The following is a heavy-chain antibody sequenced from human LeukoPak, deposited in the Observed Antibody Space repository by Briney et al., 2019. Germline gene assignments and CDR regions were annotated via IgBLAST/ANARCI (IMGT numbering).Heavy chain of an antibody. CDR3: ARDWAYCSGGSCYSRGWFDP. V-gene: IGHV1-69*04. J-gene: IGHJ5*02. D-gene: IGHD2-15*01. CDR1: GGTFSSYA. Sequence: SVKVSCKASGGTFSSYAISWVRQAPGQGLEWMGRIIPILGITTYARKFQGRVTITADKSTNTVYMELSSLRSDDTAVYYCARDWAYCSGGSCYSRGWFDPWGQGTLVTVSS. CDR2: IIPILGIT.